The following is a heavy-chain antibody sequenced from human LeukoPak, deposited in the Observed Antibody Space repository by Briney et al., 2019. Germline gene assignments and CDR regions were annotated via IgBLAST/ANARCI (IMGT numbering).Heavy chain of an antibody. D-gene: IGHD3-10*01. CDR3: ARPVSLGGSGSYYPDY. CDR1: GYTFTSYG. Sequence: ASVKVSCKASGYTFTSYGISWVRQAPGQGLEWMGWISAYNGNTNYAQKLQGRVTMTTDTSTSTAYMELRSLRSDDTAVYYCARPVSLGGSGSYYPDYWGQGTLVTVSS. CDR2: ISAYNGNT. J-gene: IGHJ4*02. V-gene: IGHV1-18*01.